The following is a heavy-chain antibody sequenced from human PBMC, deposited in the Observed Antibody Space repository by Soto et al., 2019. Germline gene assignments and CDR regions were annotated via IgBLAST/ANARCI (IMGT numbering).Heavy chain of an antibody. Sequence: SETLSLTCAVYGGSFSGYYWSWIRQPPGKGLEWIGEINHSGSTNYNPSLKSRVTISVDTSKNQFSLKLSSVTAADTAVYYCARGGYYDFWSGYYTGHYYFDYWGQGTLVTVYS. D-gene: IGHD3-3*01. CDR1: GGSFSGYY. J-gene: IGHJ4*02. V-gene: IGHV4-34*01. CDR3: ARGGYYDFWSGYYTGHYYFDY. CDR2: INHSGST.